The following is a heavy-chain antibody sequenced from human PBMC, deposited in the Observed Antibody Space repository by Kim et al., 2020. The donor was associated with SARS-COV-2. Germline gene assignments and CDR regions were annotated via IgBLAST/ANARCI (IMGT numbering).Heavy chain of an antibody. CDR2: IIPILGIA. J-gene: IGHJ4*02. V-gene: IGHV1-69*04. CDR1: GGTFSSYA. Sequence: SVKVSCKASGGTFSSYAISWVRQAPGQGLEWMGRIIPILGIANYAQKFQGRVTITADKSTSTAYMELSSLRSEDTAVYYCARGPHIVVVTAAPDYWGQGTLVTVSS. D-gene: IGHD2-21*02. CDR3: ARGPHIVVVTAAPDY.